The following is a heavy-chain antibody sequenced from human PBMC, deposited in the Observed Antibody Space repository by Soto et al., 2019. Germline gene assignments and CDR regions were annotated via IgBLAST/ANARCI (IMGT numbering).Heavy chain of an antibody. J-gene: IGHJ5*02. D-gene: IGHD2-15*01. CDR1: GFSLSTSGVG. CDR3: ANIGYCSSGSCYSMLNWFDP. CDR2: IYWDDDK. Sequence: QITLKESGPTLVKPTQTLTLTCTFSGFSLSTSGVGVGWIRQPPGKALEWLALIYWDDDKRYSPSLKSRLTITKDTSKNQVVITMTNMETVDTVTYYCANIGYCSSGSCYSMLNWFDPWGQGTLVTVSS. V-gene: IGHV2-5*02.